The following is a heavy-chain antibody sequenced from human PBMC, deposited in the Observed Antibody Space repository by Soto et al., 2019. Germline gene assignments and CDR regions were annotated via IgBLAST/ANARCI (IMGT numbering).Heavy chain of an antibody. CDR1: GFTFSSYS. CDR3: ARDLGYCSGGSCYWAAGEGIFDY. V-gene: IGHV3-21*01. D-gene: IGHD2-15*01. J-gene: IGHJ4*02. Sequence: GGSLRLSCAASGFTFSSYSMNWVRQAPGKGLEWVSSISSSSSYIYYADSVKGRFTISRDNAKNSLYLKMNSLRAEDTAVYYCARDLGYCSGGSCYWAAGEGIFDYWGQGTLVTVSS. CDR2: ISSSSSYI.